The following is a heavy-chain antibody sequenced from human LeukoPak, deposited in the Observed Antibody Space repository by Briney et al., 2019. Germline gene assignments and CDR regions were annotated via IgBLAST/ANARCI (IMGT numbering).Heavy chain of an antibody. CDR1: GFTVSSNY. Sequence: GGSLRLSCAASGFTVSSNYMNWVRQTPDKGLEWVSLTYSGGFTYYANSVKGRFTVSRDNSENTLILQMNSLRVEDTAVYYCARGGGIQPYYYQYMDVWGKGTTVTVSS. CDR2: TYSGGFT. V-gene: IGHV3-53*01. D-gene: IGHD1-14*01. CDR3: ARGGGIQPYYYQYMDV. J-gene: IGHJ6*03.